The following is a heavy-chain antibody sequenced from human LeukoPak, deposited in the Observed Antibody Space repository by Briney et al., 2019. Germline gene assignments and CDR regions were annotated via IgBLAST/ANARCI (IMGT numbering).Heavy chain of an antibody. CDR1: GFTFSSYS. J-gene: IGHJ3*02. V-gene: IGHV3-20*04. CDR2: INWNGGST. Sequence: GGSLRLSCAASGFTFSSYSMNWVRQAPGKGLEWVSGINWNGGSTGYADSVKGRFTISRDNAKNSLYLQMNSLRAEDTAVYYCARDWRDSSGKFPNDAFDIWGQGTMVTVSS. D-gene: IGHD3-22*01. CDR3: ARDWRDSSGKFPNDAFDI.